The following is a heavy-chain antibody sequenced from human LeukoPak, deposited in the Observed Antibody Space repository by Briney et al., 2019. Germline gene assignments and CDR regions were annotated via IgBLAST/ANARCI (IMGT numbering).Heavy chain of an antibody. Sequence: GGSLRLSCAASGFTFSSYAMSWVRQAPGKGLEWVSAISGSGGSTYYADSVKSRFTISRDNSKNTLYLQMNSLRAEDTAVYYCAKESRYSSGWSLLYYFDYWGQGTLVTVSS. J-gene: IGHJ4*02. CDR1: GFTFSSYA. V-gene: IGHV3-23*01. D-gene: IGHD6-19*01. CDR3: AKESRYSSGWSLLYYFDY. CDR2: ISGSGGST.